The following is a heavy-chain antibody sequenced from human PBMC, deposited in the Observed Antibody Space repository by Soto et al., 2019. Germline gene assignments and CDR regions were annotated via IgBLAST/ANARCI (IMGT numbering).Heavy chain of an antibody. J-gene: IGHJ4*02. CDR1: GYTFTGYY. CDR2: INPNSGGT. Sequence: ASVKVSCKASGYTFTGYYMHWVRQAPGQGLEWMGWINPNSGGTNYAQKFQGRVTMTRDTSISTAYMELSRLRSDDTAVYYCARISWLGESYYFDYWGQGTLVTVSS. CDR3: ARISWLGESYYFDY. D-gene: IGHD3-10*01. V-gene: IGHV1-2*02.